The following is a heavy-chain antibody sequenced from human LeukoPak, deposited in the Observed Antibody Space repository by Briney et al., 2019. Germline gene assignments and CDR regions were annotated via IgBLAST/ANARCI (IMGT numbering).Heavy chain of an antibody. V-gene: IGHV1-8*01. D-gene: IGHD1-26*01. CDR3: ARDRLEWELRDFDY. Sequence: GASVKVSCKASGYTFTSYDIHWVRQATGQGLEWMGWMNPNSGNTGYAQKFQGRVTMTRNTSISTAYMELSSLRSEDTAVYYCARDRLEWELRDFDYWGQGTLVTVSS. CDR1: GYTFTSYD. J-gene: IGHJ4*02. CDR2: MNPNSGNT.